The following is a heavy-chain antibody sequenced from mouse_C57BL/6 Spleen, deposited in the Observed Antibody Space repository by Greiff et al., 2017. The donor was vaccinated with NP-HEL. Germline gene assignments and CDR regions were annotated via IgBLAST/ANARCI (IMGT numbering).Heavy chain of an antibody. Sequence: EVQLQESGPGLVKPSQSLSLTCTVTGYSITSGYGWNWIRQFPGNKLEWMCYISYSGSTNYNPSLKSRTSITRDTSKNQFFLQLNSVTTEDTATYYCARTARIKYWGQGTTLTVSS. CDR1: GYSITSGYG. CDR3: ARTARIKY. CDR2: ISYSGST. J-gene: IGHJ2*01. V-gene: IGHV3-2*02. D-gene: IGHD1-2*01.